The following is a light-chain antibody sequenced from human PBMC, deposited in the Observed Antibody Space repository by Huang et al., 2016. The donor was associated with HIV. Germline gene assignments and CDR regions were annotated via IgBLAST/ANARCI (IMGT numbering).Light chain of an antibody. CDR2: CAS. CDR1: KTVLDSSNNKNY. CDR3: HQYYDTPYS. J-gene: IGKJ2*01. V-gene: IGKV4-1*01. Sequence: DIVMTQSPDSLAVSLGERATINCKSSKTVLDSSNNKNYLTWYQQKPGQPPKLRIYCASSLESGVTDRFSGSGSGTDLTLTISSLQAEDVAVYYCHQYYDTPYSFGQGTKLEIK.